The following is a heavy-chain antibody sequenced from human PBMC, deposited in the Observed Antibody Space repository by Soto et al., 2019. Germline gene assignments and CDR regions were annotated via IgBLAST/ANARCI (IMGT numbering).Heavy chain of an antibody. CDR3: ARAPAGDYYYSGMDV. CDR1: GGTFSSYT. J-gene: IGHJ6*02. Sequence: ASVKVSCKSSGGTFSSYTISWVRQAPGQGLKWMGRIIPTLGIANYAQKFQGRVTITADTSTSTAYMELSSLRSEDTAVYYCARAPAGDYYYSGMDVWGQGTTVPVS. V-gene: IGHV1-69*02. CDR2: IIPTLGIA. D-gene: IGHD4-17*01.